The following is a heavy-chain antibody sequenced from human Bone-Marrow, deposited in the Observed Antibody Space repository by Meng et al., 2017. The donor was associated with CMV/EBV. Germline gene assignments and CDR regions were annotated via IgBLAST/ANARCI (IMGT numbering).Heavy chain of an antibody. D-gene: IGHD3-10*01. CDR1: WYTFTSDG. V-gene: IGHV1-18*01. CDR3: ARDPSGITMVRGGINP. CDR2: ISAYNGNT. Sequence: QVQLAQSGAEVNKPGASVKLSCKASWYTFTSDGISWVRQAPGQGLEWMGWISAYNGNTNYAQKLQGRVTMTTDTSTSTAYMELRSLRSDDTAVYYCARDPSGITMVRGGINPWGQGTLVTVYS. J-gene: IGHJ5*02.